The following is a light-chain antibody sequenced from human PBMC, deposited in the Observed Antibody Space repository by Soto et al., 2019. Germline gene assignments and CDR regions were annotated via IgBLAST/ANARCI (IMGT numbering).Light chain of an antibody. CDR1: QSVSSSY. CDR3: QQYGSSPGT. V-gene: IGKV3-20*01. J-gene: IGKJ1*01. CDR2: GAS. Sequence: EIVLTQSPGTLSLSPGERATLSCRASQSVSSSYLAWYQQKPGQAPRLLIYGASSRATGIPVRFSGSGSGTDFTLTISRLEPEDFAVYYCQQYGSSPGTFGQGTKVEIK.